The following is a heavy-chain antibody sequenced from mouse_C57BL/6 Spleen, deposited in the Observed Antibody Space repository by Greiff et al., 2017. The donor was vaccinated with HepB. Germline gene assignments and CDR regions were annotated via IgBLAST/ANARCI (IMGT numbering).Heavy chain of an antibody. Sequence: EVQLQESGPGLVKPSQSLSLTCSVTGYSITSGYYWNWIRQFPGNKLEWMGYISYDGSNNYNPSLKNRISITRDTSKNQFFLKLNSVTTEDTATYYCAIYDGLYFDYWGQGTTLTVSS. J-gene: IGHJ2*01. CDR3: AIYDGLYFDY. D-gene: IGHD2-3*01. CDR1: GYSITSGYY. CDR2: ISYDGSN. V-gene: IGHV3-6*01.